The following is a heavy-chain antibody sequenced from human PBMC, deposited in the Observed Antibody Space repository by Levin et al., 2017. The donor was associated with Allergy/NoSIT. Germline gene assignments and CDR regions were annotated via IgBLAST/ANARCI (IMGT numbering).Heavy chain of an antibody. CDR2: INHSGST. J-gene: IGHJ4*02. CDR1: GGSFSGYY. D-gene: IGHD4-11*01. V-gene: IGHV4-34*01. Sequence: PSETLSLTCAVYGGSFSGYYWSWIRQPPGKGLEWIGEINHSGSTNYNPSLKSRVTISVDTSKNQFSLKLSSVTAADTAVYYCARARGYSNYRRSAGFDYWGQGTLVTVSS. CDR3: ARARGYSNYRRSAGFDY.